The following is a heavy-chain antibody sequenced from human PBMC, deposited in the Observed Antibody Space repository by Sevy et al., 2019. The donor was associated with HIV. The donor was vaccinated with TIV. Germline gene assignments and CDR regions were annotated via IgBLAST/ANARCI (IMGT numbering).Heavy chain of an antibody. CDR2: LSFGCGEI. Sequence: GWSLRLSCAASGFTFSKYSMSWDRQPPGKGLEWVSTLSFGCGEINYADSVKGRFTISRDNSKSSVYLQMNNLRPEDTAVYYCAREGCTKPHDYWGQGTLVTVSS. J-gene: IGHJ4*02. D-gene: IGHD2-8*01. V-gene: IGHV3-23*01. CDR3: AREGCTKPHDY. CDR1: GFTFSKYS.